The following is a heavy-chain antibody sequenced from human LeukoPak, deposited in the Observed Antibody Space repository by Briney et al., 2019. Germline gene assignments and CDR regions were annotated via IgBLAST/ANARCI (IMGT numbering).Heavy chain of an antibody. D-gene: IGHD4-17*01. V-gene: IGHV4-61*02. J-gene: IGHJ5*02. Sequence: SETLSLTCTVSGGSFSRGYYYWRWIRQPAGERLEWIGRIYTDGSIYYNPSLKSRVTISVDTSKNQFSLKLSSVTAADTAVYYCARGLSYGDYVWFDPWGQGTLVTVSS. CDR3: ARGLSYGDYVWFDP. CDR2: IYTDGSI. CDR1: GGSFSRGYYY.